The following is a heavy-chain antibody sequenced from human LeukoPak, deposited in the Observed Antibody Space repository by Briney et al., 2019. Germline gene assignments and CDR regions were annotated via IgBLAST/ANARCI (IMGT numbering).Heavy chain of an antibody. Sequence: SGGSLRLSCAASGFTFSSYWMSWVRQAPGKGLEWVANIKQDGSEKYYVDSVKGRFTISRDNAKNSLYLQMNSLRAEDTAVYYCARVEYCSSTSCHGFEDWGQGTLVTVSS. V-gene: IGHV3-7*01. D-gene: IGHD2-2*01. CDR2: IKQDGSEK. CDR1: GFTFSSYW. J-gene: IGHJ4*02. CDR3: ARVEYCSSTSCHGFED.